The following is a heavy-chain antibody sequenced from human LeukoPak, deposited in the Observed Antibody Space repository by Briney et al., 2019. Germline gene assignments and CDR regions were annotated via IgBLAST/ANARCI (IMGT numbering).Heavy chain of an antibody. J-gene: IGHJ4*02. V-gene: IGHV3-7*01. D-gene: IGHD1-14*01. CDR3: ARDFRNAGDY. CDR1: GFTFTTYW. Sequence: GGSLRLSCAASGFTFTTYWINWVRQAPGKGLEWVAVINQDGSEKYYVDSVKGRFAISRDNAKNSLYLQMNSLRAEDTAVYYCARDFRNAGDYWGQGTLVTVSS. CDR2: INQDGSEK.